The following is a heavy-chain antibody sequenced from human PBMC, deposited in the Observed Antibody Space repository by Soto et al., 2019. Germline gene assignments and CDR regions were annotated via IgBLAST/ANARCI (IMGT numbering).Heavy chain of an antibody. J-gene: IGHJ5*02. CDR2: ISAYNGNT. CDR1: GYTFTSYG. CDR3: ARDVRMPYGGPGWFDP. Sequence: ASVKVSCKASGYTFTSYGISWVRQAPGQGLEWMGWISAYNGNTNYAQKLQGRVTMTTDTSTSTAYMELRSLRSDDTAVYYCARDVRMPYGGPGWFDPWGRGTLVTVS. D-gene: IGHD4-17*01. V-gene: IGHV1-18*01.